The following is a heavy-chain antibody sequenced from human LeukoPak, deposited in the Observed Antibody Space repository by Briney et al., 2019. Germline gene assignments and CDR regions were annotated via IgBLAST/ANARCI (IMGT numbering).Heavy chain of an antibody. D-gene: IGHD3-10*01. CDR1: GYTFTSYG. V-gene: IGHV1-18*01. J-gene: IGHJ4*02. CDR3: ARVSPINSGSYIHD. Sequence: GASVKVSCKASGYTFTSYGISWVRQAPGQGLEWMGWISAYNGNTNYAQKLQGRVTMTTDTSTSTAYMELRSLRSDDTAVYYCARVSPINSGSYIHDWGQGTLVTVSS. CDR2: ISAYNGNT.